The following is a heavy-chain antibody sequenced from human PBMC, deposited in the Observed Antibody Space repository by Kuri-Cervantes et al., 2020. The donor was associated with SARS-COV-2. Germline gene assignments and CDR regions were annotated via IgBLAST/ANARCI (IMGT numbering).Heavy chain of an antibody. J-gene: IGHJ6*02. Sequence: ASVNVSCKASGGTFSSYAISWVRQAPGQRLEWMGWINAGNGNTKYSQKFQGRVTITRDTSASTAYMELSSLRSEDTAVYYCAKGSYYDSSGSNYYYYGMDVWGQGTTVTVSS. V-gene: IGHV1-3*01. CDR2: INAGNGNT. CDR3: AKGSYYDSSGSNYYYYGMDV. D-gene: IGHD3-22*01. CDR1: GGTFSSYA.